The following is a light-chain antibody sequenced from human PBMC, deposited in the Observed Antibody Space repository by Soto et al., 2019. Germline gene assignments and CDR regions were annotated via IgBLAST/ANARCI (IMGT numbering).Light chain of an antibody. V-gene: IGLV1-44*01. J-gene: IGLJ2*01. Sequence: QSVLTQPPSASGTPGQGVAISCSGSSANMGSNTVNWYQHLPGTAPKLLIYNDNQRPSGVPDRFFGSKSGTSASLAITGLQSEDEADYYCAAWDGSLNNILFGGGTKVTVL. CDR3: AAWDGSLNNIL. CDR2: NDN. CDR1: SANMGSNT.